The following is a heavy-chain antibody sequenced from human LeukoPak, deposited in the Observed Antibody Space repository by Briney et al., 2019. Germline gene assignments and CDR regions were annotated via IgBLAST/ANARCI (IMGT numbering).Heavy chain of an antibody. D-gene: IGHD2-8*01. CDR2: INPKTGGT. Sequence: ASVKVSCKASGYTFTGYYMHWVRQAPGQGLEWMGWINPKTGGTNFAQKFQGRVTMTRDTSISTAYMELSRLRSDDTAVYYCARWGGHCTSGLCYYFDCWGQGTLVTVSS. CDR1: GYTFTGYY. CDR3: ARWGGHCTSGLCYYFDC. V-gene: IGHV1-2*02. J-gene: IGHJ4*02.